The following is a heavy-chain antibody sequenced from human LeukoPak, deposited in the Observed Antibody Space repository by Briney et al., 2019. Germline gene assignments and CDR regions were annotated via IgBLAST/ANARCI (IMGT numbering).Heavy chain of an antibody. CDR1: GDSLSSYY. D-gene: IGHD4-17*01. V-gene: IGHV4-59*01. CDR2: INYSGNT. Sequence: SETLSLTCTVSGDSLSSYYWSWIRQPPGKGPEWMGYINYSGNTNYNPFLTSRVTISVDTSKNQFSLRLTSVTAADTAVYYCAREGRQDYVYFDCCGQATLVTVSS. CDR3: AREGRQDYVYFDC. J-gene: IGHJ4*02.